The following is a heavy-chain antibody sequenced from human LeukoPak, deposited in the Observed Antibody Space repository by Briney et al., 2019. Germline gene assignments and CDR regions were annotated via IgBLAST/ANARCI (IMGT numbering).Heavy chain of an antibody. CDR1: GFTFSSYA. CDR2: ISYDGGNK. Sequence: QSGGSLRLSCAASGFTFSSYAMHWVRQAPGKGLEWVAVISYDGGNKYYADSVKGRFTISRDNSKNTLYLQMNSLRAEDTAVYYCARERELLRFDYWGQGTLVTVSS. CDR3: ARERELLRFDY. D-gene: IGHD1-26*01. V-gene: IGHV3-30-3*01. J-gene: IGHJ4*02.